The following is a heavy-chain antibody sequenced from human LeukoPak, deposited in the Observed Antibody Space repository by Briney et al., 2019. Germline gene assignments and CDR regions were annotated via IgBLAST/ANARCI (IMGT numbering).Heavy chain of an antibody. CDR2: ISISGSTI. CDR3: ARGAYDSSGLRYYFDY. J-gene: IGHJ4*02. D-gene: IGHD3-22*01. Sequence: GGSLRLSCAASGFTFSSYEMNSVRQAPGKGLEWGSYISISGSTIYYADSVKGRFTISRTSANNSLYLQMNSLSAEDTAVYYCARGAYDSSGLRYYFDYWGQGTLVTVSS. V-gene: IGHV3-48*03. CDR1: GFTFSSYE.